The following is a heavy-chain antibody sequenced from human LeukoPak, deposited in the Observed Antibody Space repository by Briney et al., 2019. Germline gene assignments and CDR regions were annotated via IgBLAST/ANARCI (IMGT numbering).Heavy chain of an antibody. CDR3: ARGASRADY. V-gene: IGHV3-21*01. CDR2: ISSSSSYI. CDR1: GSTFRSYN. J-gene: IGHJ4*02. Sequence: PGGSLRLSCAASGSTFRSYNMNWVRQAPGKRPEWVSSISSSSSYIYYADSAKGRFTISRDNAKNSLYLQMNSLRAEDTALYYCARGASRADYWGQGTLVTVSS.